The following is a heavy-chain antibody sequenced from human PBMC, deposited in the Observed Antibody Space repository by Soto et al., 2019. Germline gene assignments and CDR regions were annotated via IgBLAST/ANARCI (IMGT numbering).Heavy chain of an antibody. Sequence: SQTLSLTCAISGDSVSSNSVAWNWIRQSPSRGLEWLGRTYYRSKWYNDYAVSVKSRITINPDTSKNQFSLQLNSVTPEDTAAYYCARDQTYSSSWSNCFDPWGQGTLVTVSS. J-gene: IGHJ5*02. CDR3: ARDQTYSSSWSNCFDP. D-gene: IGHD6-13*01. CDR2: TYYRSKWYN. V-gene: IGHV6-1*01. CDR1: GDSVSSNSVA.